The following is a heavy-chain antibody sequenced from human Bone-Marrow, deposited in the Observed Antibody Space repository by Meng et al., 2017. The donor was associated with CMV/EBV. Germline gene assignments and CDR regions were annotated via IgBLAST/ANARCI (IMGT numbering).Heavy chain of an antibody. D-gene: IGHD3-16*01. CDR2: INPSGGST. CDR3: ARDAPDDSLDY. V-gene: IGHV1-46*01. J-gene: IGHJ4*02. CDR1: GYTFTSYY. Sequence: ASVKVSCKASGYTFTSYYVHWVRQAPGQELEWKGIINPSGGSTSYAQKFQGSVTMTRDTYTSTVYMELSSMRSEDTAVYYCARDAPDDSLDYWGQVTLVTVSS.